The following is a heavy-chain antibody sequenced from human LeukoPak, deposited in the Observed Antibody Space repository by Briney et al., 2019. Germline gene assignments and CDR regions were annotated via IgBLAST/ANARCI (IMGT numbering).Heavy chain of an antibody. Sequence: PSQTLSLTCTVSGGSISSGGYYWSWIRQPAGKGLEWIGRIYTSGSTHYNPSLKSRVTMSVDTSKNQFSLKLSSVTAADTAVYYCAREGSGYYNFDYWGQGTLVTVSS. CDR2: IYTSGST. CDR1: GGSISSGGYY. CDR3: AREGSGYYNFDY. V-gene: IGHV4-61*02. D-gene: IGHD3-22*01. J-gene: IGHJ4*02.